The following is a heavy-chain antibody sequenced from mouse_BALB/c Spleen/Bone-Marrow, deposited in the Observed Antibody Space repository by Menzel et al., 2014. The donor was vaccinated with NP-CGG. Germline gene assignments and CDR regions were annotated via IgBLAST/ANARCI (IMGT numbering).Heavy chain of an antibody. J-gene: IGHJ3*01. CDR2: IYPGSGNT. Sequence: QVQLQQSGAELARPGTSVKLSCKASGYTFTDYYINWVKQRTGQGLEWIGEIYPGSGNTYYNEKFKGKATLTADKSSSTVNIQLSSLTSEDSAVYFCARDHYGNYEGFDYWGQGTLVTVSA. V-gene: IGHV1-77*01. CDR3: ARDHYGNYEGFDY. D-gene: IGHD2-1*01. CDR1: GYTFTDYY.